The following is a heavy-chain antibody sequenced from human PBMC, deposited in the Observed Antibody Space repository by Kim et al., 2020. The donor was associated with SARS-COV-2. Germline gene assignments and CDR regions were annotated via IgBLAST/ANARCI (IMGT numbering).Heavy chain of an antibody. V-gene: IGHV3-23*01. CDR1: GFTFSSYT. CDR2: IRASGTIS. J-gene: IGHJ4*02. Sequence: GGSLRLSCAASGFTFSSYTMRWVRQAPGKGLEWVSSIRASGTISSSADSVKGRFTISRDNSRNTLYYQMNSLTAENTAVYFCTKGLSDWTYYPDYWGQGTLVIVSS. D-gene: IGHD2-21*01. CDR3: TKGLSDWTYYPDY.